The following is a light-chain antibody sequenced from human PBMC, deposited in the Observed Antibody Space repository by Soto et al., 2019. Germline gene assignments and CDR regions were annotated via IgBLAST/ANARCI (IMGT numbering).Light chain of an antibody. CDR2: VGTGGIVG. CDR1: SGYSNNK. J-gene: IGLJ2*01. Sequence: QLVLTQPPSASASLGASVTLTCTLSSGYSNNKVDWYQQRPGKGPRFVMRVGTGGIVGSKGDGIPDRFSVLGSGLNRYLTIKNIEEEDESDYHCGADHGSGSNVVVVFGGGTKLTVL. V-gene: IGLV9-49*03. CDR3: GADHGSGSNVVVV.